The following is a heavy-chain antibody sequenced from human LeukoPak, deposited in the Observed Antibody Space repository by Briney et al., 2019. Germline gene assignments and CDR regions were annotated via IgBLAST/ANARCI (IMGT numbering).Heavy chain of an antibody. CDR2: IYPGDSDT. D-gene: IGHD6-6*01. J-gene: IGHJ3*02. V-gene: IGHV5-51*01. Sequence: GESLKISCKGSGFSFTSYWIGWVRQMPGKGLEWMGIIYPGDSDTRYSPPFQGQVTISADKSITTAYLQWSSLKASDTAMYYCAAGTYSSSSYAFDIWGQGTMVSVSS. CDR1: GFSFTSYW. CDR3: AAGTYSSSSYAFDI.